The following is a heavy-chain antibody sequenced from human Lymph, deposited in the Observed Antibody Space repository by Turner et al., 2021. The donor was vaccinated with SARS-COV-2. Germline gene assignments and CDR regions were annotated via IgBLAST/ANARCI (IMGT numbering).Heavy chain of an antibody. V-gene: IGHV1-24*01. CDR2: FDPEDGKI. D-gene: IGHD2-15*01. CDR1: GYPLPELS. J-gene: IGHJ6*02. Sequence: QVQLVQSGAEVKKPGASVKVSCKVSGYPLPELSLHWVRQAPGKGLEGMGGFDPEDGKIIYAQKFQGRVTMTEDTSTDTAYMELSSLRSEDTAVYYCATVLCTGSSCYYYGMDVWGQGTTVAVSS. CDR3: ATVLCTGSSCYYYGMDV.